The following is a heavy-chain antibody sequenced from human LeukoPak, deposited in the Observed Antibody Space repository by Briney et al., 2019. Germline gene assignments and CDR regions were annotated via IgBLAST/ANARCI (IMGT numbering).Heavy chain of an antibody. CDR1: GYTFSGYY. CDR2: INPNSGGS. D-gene: IGHD5-18*01. J-gene: IGHJ4*02. CDR3: ARDLWDTAMVGDY. V-gene: IGHV1-2*02. Sequence: ASVKVSCKASGYTFSGYYMHWVRQAPGQGLEWMGWINPNSGGSNYAQKFQGRVTMTRDTSISTAYMELRSLRSDDTAVYYCARDLWDTAMVGDYWGQGTLVTVSS.